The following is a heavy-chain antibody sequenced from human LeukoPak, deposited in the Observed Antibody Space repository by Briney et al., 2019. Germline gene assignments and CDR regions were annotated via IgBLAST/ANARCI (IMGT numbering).Heavy chain of an antibody. CDR1: GGSISSYY. CDR3: ARHPPHYDSSGYYYVDYYYYMDV. CDR2: IYYSGST. D-gene: IGHD3-22*01. J-gene: IGHJ6*03. Sequence: SETLSLTCTVSGGSISSYYWSWIRQPPGKGLEWIGYIYYSGSTIYNPSLKSRVTISVDTSKNQFSLRLSSVTAADTAVYYCARHPPHYDSSGYYYVDYYYYMDVWGKGTTVTVSS. V-gene: IGHV4-59*01.